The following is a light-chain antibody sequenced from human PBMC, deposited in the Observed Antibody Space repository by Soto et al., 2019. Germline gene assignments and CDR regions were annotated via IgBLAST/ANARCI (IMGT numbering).Light chain of an antibody. CDR1: QAVNSW. V-gene: IGKV1-12*01. J-gene: IGKJ5*01. CDR2: DVS. Sequence: DNQLTQSPSSISASVGDRVTITCRASQAVNSWLAWFQQKPGMAPKLVIYDVSSLQSGVPSRFRGSGSGTEFTLTISSLQPEDFETYYCRQSNNHPISFGQGTRLEIK. CDR3: RQSNNHPIS.